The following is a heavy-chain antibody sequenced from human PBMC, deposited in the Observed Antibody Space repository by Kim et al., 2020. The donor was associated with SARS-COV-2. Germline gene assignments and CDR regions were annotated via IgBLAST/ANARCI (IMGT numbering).Heavy chain of an antibody. Sequence: ASVKVSCKASGYTFDTFSLYWVRQAPGQRFEWMGWINGGNGNTRYSQNFQGRLTITRDRSATTAYMELSGLTSKDTAVYFCAREGSGSYNWFDPWGRGTLVTVSS. D-gene: IGHD3-10*01. CDR2: INGGNGNT. V-gene: IGHV1-3*01. J-gene: IGHJ5*02. CDR3: AREGSGSYNWFDP. CDR1: GYTFDTFS.